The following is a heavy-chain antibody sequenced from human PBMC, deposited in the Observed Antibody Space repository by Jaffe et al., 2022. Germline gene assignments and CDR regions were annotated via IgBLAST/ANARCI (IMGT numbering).Heavy chain of an antibody. CDR3: ARATWVKWVKGELTGLGVVGMDV. CDR1: GGSISSGSYY. Sequence: QVQLQESGPGLVKPSQTLSLTCTVSGGSISSGSYYWSWIRQPAGKGLEWIGRIYTSGSTNYNPSLKSRVTISVDTSKNQFSLKLSSVTAADTAVYYCARATWVKWVKGELTGLGVVGMDVWGKGTTVTVSS. V-gene: IGHV4-61*02. CDR2: IYTSGST. J-gene: IGHJ6*04. D-gene: IGHD3-10*01.